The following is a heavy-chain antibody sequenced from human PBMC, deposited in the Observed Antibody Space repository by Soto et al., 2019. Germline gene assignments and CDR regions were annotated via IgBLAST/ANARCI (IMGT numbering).Heavy chain of an antibody. Sequence: GGSLRLSCAASGFTFSSYAMSWVRQAPGKGLEWVSAISGSGGSTYYADSVKGRFTISRDNSKNTLYLQMNSLRAEDTAVYYCAKEMTDMLVGATSDDYWGQGTLVTVSS. CDR1: GFTFSSYA. D-gene: IGHD1-26*01. J-gene: IGHJ4*02. CDR3: AKEMTDMLVGATSDDY. CDR2: ISGSGGST. V-gene: IGHV3-23*01.